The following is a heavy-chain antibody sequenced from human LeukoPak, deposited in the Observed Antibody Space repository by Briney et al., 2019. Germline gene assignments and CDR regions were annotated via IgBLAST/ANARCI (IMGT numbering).Heavy chain of an antibody. D-gene: IGHD6-13*01. CDR1: GDSISSGSFY. CDR3: ASRTAAGVEYWYFDL. Sequence: SETLSLTCTVSGDSISSGSFYWGWIRQPPGKGLEWIGSIYYSGSTYYNPSLKSRVTISVDTSKNQFSLKLSSVTAADTAVYYCASRTAAGVEYWYFDLWGRGTLVTVSS. J-gene: IGHJ2*01. V-gene: IGHV4-39*07. CDR2: IYYSGST.